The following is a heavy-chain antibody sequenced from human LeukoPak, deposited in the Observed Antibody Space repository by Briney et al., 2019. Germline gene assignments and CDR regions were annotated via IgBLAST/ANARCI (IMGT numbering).Heavy chain of an antibody. CDR1: GFTFSSYA. D-gene: IGHD4-23*01. V-gene: IGHV3-30*04. J-gene: IGHJ3*02. CDR3: AREGTTVADAFDI. CDR2: ISYDGSNK. Sequence: GGSLRLSCAAPGFTFSSYAMHWVRQAPGKGLEWVAVISYDGSNKYYADSVKGRFTISRDNSKNTLYLQMNSLRAEDTAVYYCAREGTTVADAFDIWGQGTMVTVSS.